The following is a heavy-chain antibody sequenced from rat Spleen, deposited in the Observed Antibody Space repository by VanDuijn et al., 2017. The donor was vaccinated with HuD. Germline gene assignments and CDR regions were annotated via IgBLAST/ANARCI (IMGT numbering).Heavy chain of an antibody. D-gene: IGHD1-10*01. V-gene: IGHV3-3*01. CDR2: LNSAGST. CDR3: ARSPYNNFWFTY. J-gene: IGHJ3*01. Sequence: EVQLQESGPGLVKPSQSLSLTCSVTGYSITSSYRWNWIRKFPGNKLEWMGYLNSAGSTYYNPSLRSRISITRDTPKNQFFLQVNSVTTEDTATYYCARSPYNNFWFTYWGQGTLVTVSS. CDR1: GYSITSSYR.